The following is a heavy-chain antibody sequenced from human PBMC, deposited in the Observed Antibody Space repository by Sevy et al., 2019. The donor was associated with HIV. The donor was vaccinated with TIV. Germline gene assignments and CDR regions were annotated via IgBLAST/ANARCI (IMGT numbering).Heavy chain of an antibody. CDR1: GLSVSDNY. CDR2: FYSDGRT. Sequence: GGSLRLSCAGSGLSVSDNYMNRVRQALGKGLELVSVFYSDGRTYYADSVKGRFTISRDNSKNTLYLHMSNLRPEDTAVYYCARDRYYDASGYYYYYYGMDVWGQGTTVTVSS. CDR3: ARDRYYDASGYYYYYYGMDV. D-gene: IGHD3-22*01. J-gene: IGHJ6*02. V-gene: IGHV3-66*01.